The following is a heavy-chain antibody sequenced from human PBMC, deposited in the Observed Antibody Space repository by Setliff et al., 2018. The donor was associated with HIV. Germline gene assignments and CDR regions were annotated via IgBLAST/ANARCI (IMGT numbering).Heavy chain of an antibody. V-gene: IGHV1-2*02. CDR2: INPYTRDT. D-gene: IGHD5-12*01. J-gene: IGHJ4*02. CDR3: VRDPRFSGYAQAFDF. CDR1: GYTFNDYY. Sequence: ASVKVSCKASGYTFNDYYIHWVRQAPGQGLEWMAWINPYTRDTNYAQKFQGRVTVTRDTSISTIYMELSGLRSDDTAVYYCVRDPRFSGYAQAFDFWGQGTLVTVSS.